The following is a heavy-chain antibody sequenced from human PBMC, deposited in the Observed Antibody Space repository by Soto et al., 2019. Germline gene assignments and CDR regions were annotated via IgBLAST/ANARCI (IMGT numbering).Heavy chain of an antibody. Sequence: PGGSLRLSCAASGFTFSSYGMHWVRQAPGKGLEWVAVIWYDGSNKYYADSVKGRFTISRDNSKNTLYLQMNSLRAEDTAVYYCARAMTSEHYYYYGMDVWGQGTTVTVSS. J-gene: IGHJ6*02. CDR1: GFTFSSYG. V-gene: IGHV3-33*01. CDR3: ARAMTSEHYYYYGMDV. CDR2: IWYDGSNK.